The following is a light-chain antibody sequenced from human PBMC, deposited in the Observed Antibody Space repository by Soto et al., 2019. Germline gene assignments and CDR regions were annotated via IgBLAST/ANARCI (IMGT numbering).Light chain of an antibody. CDR1: SIDVGNYIF. CDR3: VSYTTSASYV. V-gene: IGLV2-14*01. J-gene: IGLJ1*01. CDR2: DIN. Sequence: QSVLTQPASVSGSPGQSITISCTGTSIDVGNYIFVSWYRQHPGKAHKLMIYDINNRPSGVSNRFSGSKSGNTASLTISGLQAEDEADYYCVSYTTSASYVFGTGTKVTVL.